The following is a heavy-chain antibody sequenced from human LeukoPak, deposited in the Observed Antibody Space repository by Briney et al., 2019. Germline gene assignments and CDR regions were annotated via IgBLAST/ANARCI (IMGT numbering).Heavy chain of an antibody. D-gene: IGHD3-10*01. CDR3: AGDNYGSDY. J-gene: IGHJ4*02. CDR2: ISDSGTT. Sequence: PSETLSLTCTVSGVSINGYYWNWIRQTPGKGLEWVGSISDSGTTNHNPSLKSRVTISVDTSKNQFSLKLRSVTAADTAVYYCAGDNYGSDYWGQGTLVTVSS. V-gene: IGHV4-59*13. CDR1: GVSINGYY.